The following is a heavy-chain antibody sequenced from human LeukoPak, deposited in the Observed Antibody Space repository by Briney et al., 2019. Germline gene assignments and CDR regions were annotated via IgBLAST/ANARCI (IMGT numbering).Heavy chain of an antibody. CDR3: ARDQRVGASYDYYHMDV. D-gene: IGHD1-26*01. J-gene: IGHJ6*03. Sequence: ASVKVSCKASGYTFTSYGISWVRQSPGQGLEWMGWISAYNGNTNYAQKLQGRVTMTTDTSTSTAYMELRSLRSDDTAVYYCARDQRVGASYDYYHMDVWGKGTTVTVSS. V-gene: IGHV1-18*01. CDR2: ISAYNGNT. CDR1: GYTFTSYG.